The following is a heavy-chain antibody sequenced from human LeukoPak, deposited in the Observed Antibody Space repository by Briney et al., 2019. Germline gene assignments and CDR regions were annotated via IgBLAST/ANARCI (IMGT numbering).Heavy chain of an antibody. CDR1: GYTFTGYY. Sequence: ASVKVSCKASGYTFTGYYMHWVRQAPGQGLEWMGWINPNSGGTNYAQKFQGRVTMTRDTSISTAYMELSRLRSDDTAVYYCARAAGLYSSGWYFDYWGQGTLVTVSS. CDR3: ARAAGLYSSGWYFDY. J-gene: IGHJ4*02. D-gene: IGHD6-19*01. V-gene: IGHV1-2*02. CDR2: INPNSGGT.